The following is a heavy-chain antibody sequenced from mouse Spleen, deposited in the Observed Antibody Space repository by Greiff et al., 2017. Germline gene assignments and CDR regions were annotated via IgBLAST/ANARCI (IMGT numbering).Heavy chain of an antibody. V-gene: IGHV3-2*02. CDR3: ARNYYYGSSWFAY. CDR2: ISYSGST. Sequence: EVKLQESGPGLVKPSQSLSLSCTVSGYSITSDYAWYWIRQLPENKLEWMGYISYSGSTSYNPSLKSRISITRDTSKNQFFLQLNSVTTEDTATYYCARNYYYGSSWFAYWGQGTLVTVSA. D-gene: IGHD1-1*01. CDR1: GYSITSDYA. J-gene: IGHJ3*01.